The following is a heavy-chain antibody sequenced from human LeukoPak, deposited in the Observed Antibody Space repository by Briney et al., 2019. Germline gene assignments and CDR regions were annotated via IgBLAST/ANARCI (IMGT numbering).Heavy chain of an antibody. V-gene: IGHV4-34*01. CDR2: INHSGST. J-gene: IGHJ4*02. Sequence: GSLRLSCAASGFSFSGYAMSWIRQPPGKGLEGIGEINHSGSTNYNPSLKSRVTISVDTSKNQFSLKLSSVTAADTAVYYCARGGARYCSGGSCRYFDYWGQGTLVTVSS. D-gene: IGHD2-15*01. CDR1: GFSFSGYA. CDR3: ARGGARYCSGGSCRYFDY.